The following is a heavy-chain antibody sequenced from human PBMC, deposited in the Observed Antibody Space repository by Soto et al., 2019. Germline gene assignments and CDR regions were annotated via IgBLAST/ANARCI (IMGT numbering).Heavy chain of an antibody. CDR2: ISGSGVST. Sequence: GGSLRLSCAASGLTFSSYAMSWVRQAPGKGLEWFSAISGSGVSTYYADSVKGRFTISRDNSKNTLYLQMNSLRAEDTAVYYCAKSPGMYYYDSSGYYHYDYWGQGTLVTVSS. V-gene: IGHV3-23*01. CDR1: GLTFSSYA. D-gene: IGHD3-22*01. J-gene: IGHJ4*02. CDR3: AKSPGMYYYDSSGYYHYDY.